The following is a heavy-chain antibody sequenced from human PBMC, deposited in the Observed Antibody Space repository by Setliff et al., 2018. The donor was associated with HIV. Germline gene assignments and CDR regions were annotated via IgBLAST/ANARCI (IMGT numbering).Heavy chain of an antibody. CDR2: ISVYNGHT. V-gene: IGHV1-18*01. Sequence: ASVKVSCKASGGTFSRYTISWVRQAPGQGLEWMGWISVYNGHTKFAQKVQDRVTMTTDTSTSTAYMELRSLRSDDTAVYYCARAFDVLTGYFDCWGQGTPVTVSS. CDR1: GGTFSRYT. D-gene: IGHD3-9*01. J-gene: IGHJ4*02. CDR3: ARAFDVLTGYFDC.